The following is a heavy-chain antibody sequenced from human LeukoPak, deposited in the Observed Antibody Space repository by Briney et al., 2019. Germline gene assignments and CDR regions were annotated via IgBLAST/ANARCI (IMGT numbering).Heavy chain of an antibody. CDR3: ARTQIGYCSCTSCTLYYFDY. CDR2: INRNGGIT. V-gene: IGHV3-20*04. CDR1: GFTFYDYA. J-gene: IGHJ4*02. D-gene: IGHD2-2*01. Sequence: GGSLRLSCAPSGFTFYDYALSWVRQAPGRGVEGVASINRNGGITAYAESVKRRFTISRDNATNSLYLQMNSLRAEHTALYYCARTQIGYCSCTSCTLYYFDYWGQGTLVPVSS.